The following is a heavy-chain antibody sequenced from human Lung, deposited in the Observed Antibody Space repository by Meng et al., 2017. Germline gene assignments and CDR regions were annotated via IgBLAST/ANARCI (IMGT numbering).Heavy chain of an antibody. V-gene: IGHV4-34*01. D-gene: IGHD4-11*01. CDR2: INHSGST. J-gene: IGHJ4*02. Sequence: QVQLQQWGAGLLKPSETLSLTCVVSGGFLSDYYWSWIRQPPGKGLEWIGEINHSGSTNYNPSLESRATISVDTSQNNLSLKLSSVTAADSAVYYCARGPTTMAHDFDYWGQGTLVTVSS. CDR1: GGFLSDYY. CDR3: ARGPTTMAHDFDY.